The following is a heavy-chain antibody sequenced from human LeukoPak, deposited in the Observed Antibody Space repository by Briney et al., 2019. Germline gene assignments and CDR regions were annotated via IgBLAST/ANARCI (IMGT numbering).Heavy chain of an antibody. J-gene: IGHJ6*03. Sequence: GGSLRLSCAASGFSFSTYAMSWVRQAPGKGLEWASTITGGGTYYADSVRGRFTISRDNSKNTLFLQMNSLRAEDTAVYSCAKDLSGRSYSYYYMDVWGRGTTVTVSS. CDR1: GFSFSTYA. D-gene: IGHD1-26*01. CDR2: ITGGGT. CDR3: AKDLSGRSYSYYYMDV. V-gene: IGHV3-23*01.